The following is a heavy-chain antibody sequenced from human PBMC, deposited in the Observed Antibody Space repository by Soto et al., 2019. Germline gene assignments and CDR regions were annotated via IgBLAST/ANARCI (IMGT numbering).Heavy chain of an antibody. CDR2: ISGSGGST. D-gene: IGHD2-8*01. J-gene: IGHJ3*02. CDR3: ATPKVRIVLMVYAYDAFDI. V-gene: IGHV3-23*01. CDR1: GFTFSSYA. Sequence: EVQLLESGGGLVQPGGSLRLSCAASGFTFSSYAMSWVRQAPGKGLEWDSAISGSGGSTYYADSVKGRFTISRDNSKNTLYLQMNSLRAEDTAVYYCATPKVRIVLMVYAYDAFDIWGQGTMVTVSS.